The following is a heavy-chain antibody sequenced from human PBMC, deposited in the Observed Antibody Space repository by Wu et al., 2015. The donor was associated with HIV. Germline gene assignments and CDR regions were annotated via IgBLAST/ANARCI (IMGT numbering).Heavy chain of an antibody. CDR2: INPNSGGT. CDR3: ARGREYKEYDMGNWLDP. J-gene: IGHJ5*02. Sequence: QVQLVQSGAEVKKPGSSVKVSCKASGGTFTGYYMHWVRQAPGQGLEWMGWINPNSGGTNYAQKFQGRVTMTRDTSITTAYMELSRLTSDDTAVYYCARGREYKEYDMGNWLDPWGQGTLVTVSS. D-gene: IGHD5-12*01. V-gene: IGHV1-2*02. CDR1: GGTFTGYY.